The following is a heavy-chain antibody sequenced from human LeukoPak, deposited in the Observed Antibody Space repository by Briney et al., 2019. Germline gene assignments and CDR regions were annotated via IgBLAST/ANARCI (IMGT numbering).Heavy chain of an antibody. V-gene: IGHV1-18*01. CDR1: GYTFTGYA. J-gene: IGHJ4*02. Sequence: GASVKVSCKASGYTFTGYAMNWVRQAPGQGLEWMGRISAYNGNTNYAQKLQGRVTMTTDTSTSTAYMELRSLRSDDTAVYYCAREKGIAAADDYWGQGTLVTVSS. CDR2: ISAYNGNT. D-gene: IGHD6-13*01. CDR3: AREKGIAAADDY.